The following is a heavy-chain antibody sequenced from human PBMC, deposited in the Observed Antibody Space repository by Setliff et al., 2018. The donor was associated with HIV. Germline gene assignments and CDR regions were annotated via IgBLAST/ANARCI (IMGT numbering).Heavy chain of an antibody. CDR2: TNPDGREV. CDR1: KFTFKDHW. V-gene: IGHV3-7*04. D-gene: IGHD2-21*01. CDR3: ARAVMRSLDY. J-gene: IGHJ4*02. Sequence: GGSLRLSCEASKFTFKDHWMVWVRRVPGKGLEWVAHTNPDGREVNYGDAVRGRFTISRDNTKNSLFLQMSGLRADDTAIYFCARAVMRSLDYWGQGTLVTVSS.